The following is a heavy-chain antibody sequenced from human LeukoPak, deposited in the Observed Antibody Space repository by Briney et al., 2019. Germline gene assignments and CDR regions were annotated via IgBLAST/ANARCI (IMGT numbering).Heavy chain of an antibody. CDR1: GFTFSSYW. V-gene: IGHV3-7*01. Sequence: PGGSLRPSCAASGFTFSSYWMSWVRQAPGKGLEWVANIKQDGSEKYYVDSVKGRFTISRDNAKNSLYLQMNSLRAEDTAVYYCARDPKYSGSLFDYWGQGTLVTVSS. CDR3: ARDPKYSGSLFDY. CDR2: IKQDGSEK. D-gene: IGHD1-26*01. J-gene: IGHJ4*02.